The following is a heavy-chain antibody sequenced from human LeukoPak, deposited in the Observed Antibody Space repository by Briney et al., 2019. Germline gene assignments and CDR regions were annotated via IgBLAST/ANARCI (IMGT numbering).Heavy chain of an antibody. V-gene: IGHV4-34*11. D-gene: IGHD7-27*01. CDR3: ASRKLGNDY. CDR2: IYYTGT. CDR1: GGSFSDYY. Sequence: SETLSLTCAVYGGSFSDYYWSWIRQSPGKGLEWIGYIYYTGTSYNPSLKSRATISADTSKNQFSLNLSSVTAADTAVYYCASRKLGNDYWGQGTLVTISS. J-gene: IGHJ4*02.